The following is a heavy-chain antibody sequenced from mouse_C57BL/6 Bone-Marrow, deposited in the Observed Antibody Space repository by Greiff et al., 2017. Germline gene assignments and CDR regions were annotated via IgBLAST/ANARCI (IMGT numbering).Heavy chain of an antibody. D-gene: IGHD1-1*01. CDR3: EGICYGSMDY. J-gene: IGHJ4*01. V-gene: IGHV1-19*01. Sequence: VQLQQSGPVLVKPGASVKLSCKASGYTFTDYYMHWVKQSPGQGLEWIGGINPYNGGTSYNQKFKGKATLTVDKSSSTAYMELNSLTSEDSAVYYCEGICYGSMDYWGQGTSVTVSS. CDR2: INPYNGGT. CDR1: GYTFTDYY.